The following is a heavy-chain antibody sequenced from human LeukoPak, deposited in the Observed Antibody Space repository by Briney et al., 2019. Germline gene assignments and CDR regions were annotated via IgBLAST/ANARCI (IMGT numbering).Heavy chain of an antibody. J-gene: IGHJ4*02. Sequence: SETLSLTCAVYGGSFSGYYWSSIRQPPGKGLEWIGEINHSGSTNYNPSLKSRVTISVDTSKNQFSLKLSSVTAADTAVYYCARGRYSSRNLDYWGQGTLVTVSS. CDR2: INHSGST. CDR3: ARGRYSSRNLDY. D-gene: IGHD6-13*01. V-gene: IGHV4-34*01. CDR1: GGSFSGYY.